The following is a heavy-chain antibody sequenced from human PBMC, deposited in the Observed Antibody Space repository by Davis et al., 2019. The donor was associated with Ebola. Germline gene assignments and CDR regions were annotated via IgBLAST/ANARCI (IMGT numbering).Heavy chain of an antibody. D-gene: IGHD3-10*01. J-gene: IGHJ4*02. Sequence: PSETLSLTCTVSGISIRIHYWSWIRQPPGKRLEWIGSIYYTGSAYYNSSLNSRVTISVDTSRNQFSLKLTSVTAADTAMYYCSERGSSVWGQGTLVTLSS. CDR3: SERGSSV. CDR2: IYYTGSA. CDR1: GISIRIHY. V-gene: IGHV4-59*11.